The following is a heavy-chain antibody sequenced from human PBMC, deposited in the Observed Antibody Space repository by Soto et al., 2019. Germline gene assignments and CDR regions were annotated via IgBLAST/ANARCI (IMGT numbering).Heavy chain of an antibody. CDR1: GGSVSTGMKY. V-gene: IGHV4-61*01. Sequence: SETLSLTCTVSGGSVSTGMKYWGWVRQPPGKALEFIGYMYKTGETLLNSSLKSRVTLSMETSKNQFSLTLSSVTAADTAVYFCMEAHESGDFLGMSVWGPGTMVTVSS. CDR3: MEAHESGDFLGMSV. CDR2: MYKTGET. D-gene: IGHD1-1*01. J-gene: IGHJ6*02.